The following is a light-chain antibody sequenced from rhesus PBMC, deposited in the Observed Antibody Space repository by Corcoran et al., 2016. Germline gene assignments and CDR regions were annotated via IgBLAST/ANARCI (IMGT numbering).Light chain of an antibody. CDR3: LQYSSSPYS. J-gene: IGKJ2*01. Sequence: DIQMTQSPSSLSASVGDTVTITCRASQSISSCLYWYQQKQGKAPKFRIYKASSLQSGVPSRFSGSGSGTDFTLTISSLQPEDFATYYCLQYSSSPYSFGQGTKVEIK. V-gene: IGKV1-22*01. CDR1: QSISSC. CDR2: KAS.